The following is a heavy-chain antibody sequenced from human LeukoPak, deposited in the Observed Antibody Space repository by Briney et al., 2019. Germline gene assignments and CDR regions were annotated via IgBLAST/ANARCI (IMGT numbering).Heavy chain of an antibody. CDR1: GFTFSDYY. J-gene: IGHJ3*02. V-gene: IGHV3-11*01. CDR2: IDGSSSRI. CDR3: ASRVAFDI. Sequence: GGFLRLSCAASGFTFSDYYMSWIRQAPGKGLEWVSYIDGSSSRINYADSVKGRFTISRDNAKNSPFLQMNSLTVEDTAVYYCASRVAFDIWGLGTMVTVSS. D-gene: IGHD3-3*01.